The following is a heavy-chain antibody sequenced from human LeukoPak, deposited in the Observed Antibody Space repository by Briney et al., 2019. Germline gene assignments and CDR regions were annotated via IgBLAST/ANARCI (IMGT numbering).Heavy chain of an antibody. CDR3: ARESPITM. D-gene: IGHD3-10*01. V-gene: IGHV4-59*12. J-gene: IGHJ4*02. CDR1: GVSSSSSY. CDR2: IFYTGDS. Sequence: SETLSLTCTVSGVSSSSSYWSWIRQPPGKGLEWIGYIFYTGDSNHNPSFKSRVSISLDTSKDQISLKLSSVTAADTAVYYCARESPITMWGPGTLVTVSS.